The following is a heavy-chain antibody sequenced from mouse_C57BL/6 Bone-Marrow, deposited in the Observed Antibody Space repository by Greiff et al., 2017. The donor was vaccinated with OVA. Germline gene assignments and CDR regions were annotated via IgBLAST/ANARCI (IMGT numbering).Heavy chain of an antibody. V-gene: IGHV14-4*01. J-gene: IGHJ3*01. CDR2: VDPENGDT. Sequence: VQLQQSGAELVRPGASVKLSCTASGFNIKDDYMHWVKQRPEQGLEWIGWVDPENGDTEYASKFQGKATITADTSSNTAYLQLSSLTSEDTAVYYCTTGREAYWGQGTLVTVSA. CDR3: TTGREAY. CDR1: GFNIKDDY.